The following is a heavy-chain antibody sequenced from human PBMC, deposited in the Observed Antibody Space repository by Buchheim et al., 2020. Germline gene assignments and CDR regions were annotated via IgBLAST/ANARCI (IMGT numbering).Heavy chain of an antibody. J-gene: IGHJ5*02. CDR2: IYYSGTA. CDR3: ARRYGSGGYTDWFDP. Sequence: QVQLQESGPGLVKPSQTLSLTCAVPGGSISSGDHHWSWIRQPPGKGLEWISSIYYSGTAYYNPSLTSRLTISVDPSTNPSSRELTSVTAADTAVYYGARRYGSGGYTDWFDPWGQGTL. V-gene: IGHV4-30-4*01. D-gene: IGHD3-10*01. CDR1: GGSISSGDHH.